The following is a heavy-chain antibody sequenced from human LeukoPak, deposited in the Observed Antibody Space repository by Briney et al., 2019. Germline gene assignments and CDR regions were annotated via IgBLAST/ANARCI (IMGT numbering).Heavy chain of an antibody. D-gene: IGHD3-9*01. J-gene: IGHJ4*02. CDR3: ARGDYDILTGYPDLDY. CDR1: GFTFSSYW. Sequence: GSLRLSCAASGFTFSSYWMSWIRQPAGKGLEWIGRIYTSGSTNYNPSLKSRVTISVDTSKNQFSLKLSSVTAADTAVYYCARGDYDILTGYPDLDYWGQGTLVTVSS. CDR2: IYTSGST. V-gene: IGHV4-4*07.